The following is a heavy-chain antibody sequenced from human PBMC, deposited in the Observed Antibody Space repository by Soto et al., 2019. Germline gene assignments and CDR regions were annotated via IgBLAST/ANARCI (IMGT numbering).Heavy chain of an antibody. CDR2: IYYSGST. CDR3: ARELYRTMASYYFDY. D-gene: IGHD3-10*01. V-gene: IGHV4-31*03. J-gene: IGHJ4*02. Sequence: SETLSLTCTVSGVSISSGGYYWSWMRQHPGKGLEWIGYIYYSGSTYYNPSLKSRVTISVDTSKNQFSLKLSSVTAADTAVYYCARELYRTMASYYFDYWGQGTLVTVSS. CDR1: GVSISSGGYY.